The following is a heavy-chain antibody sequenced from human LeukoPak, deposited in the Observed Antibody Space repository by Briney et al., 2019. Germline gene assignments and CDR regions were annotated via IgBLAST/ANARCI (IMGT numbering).Heavy chain of an antibody. D-gene: IGHD2-15*01. Sequence: PGGSLRLSCAASGFIFSSSGMHWVRQTPGKGLEWVGIIWYDGSNKYYADSVKGRFTISRDNAKNTVYLQMNSLRAEDTAVYYCAKVGYCSRGSCYYPPSDFDYWGQGTLVTVSS. CDR1: GFIFSSSG. J-gene: IGHJ4*02. V-gene: IGHV3-33*06. CDR3: AKVGYCSRGSCYYPPSDFDY. CDR2: IWYDGSNK.